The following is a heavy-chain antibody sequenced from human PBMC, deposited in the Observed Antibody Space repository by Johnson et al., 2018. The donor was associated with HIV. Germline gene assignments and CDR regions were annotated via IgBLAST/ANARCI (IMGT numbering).Heavy chain of an antibody. Sequence: VQLVESGGRVARRGGSLRLSCAASGSTFDDYGMSWFRQGPGKGLEWVSVIDRNGGSTGYADFAKGRFTISRDNTKTSLHLKMNSRRAEDTAVYYCARRYCSSASCYEGGGDAFDIWGQGTMVTVSS. CDR3: ARRYCSSASCYEGGGDAFDI. D-gene: IGHD2-2*01. V-gene: IGHV3-20*04. J-gene: IGHJ3*02. CDR2: IDRNGGST. CDR1: GSTFDDYG.